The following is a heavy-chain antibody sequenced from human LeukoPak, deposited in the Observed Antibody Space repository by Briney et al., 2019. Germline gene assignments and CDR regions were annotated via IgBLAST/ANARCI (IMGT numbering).Heavy chain of an antibody. D-gene: IGHD3-16*01. J-gene: IGHJ3*02. CDR3: AKNRGLRLGELTPDHDAFDI. V-gene: IGHV3-23*01. CDR2: IDDSGGST. CDR1: GFTFSSYA. Sequence: PSGGSLRLSCAASGFTFSSYAMNWVRQAPGKGLEWVSTIDDSGGSTSYSDSVKGRFTISRDNSKNTLYLQMNSLRAEDTAVYYCAKNRGLRLGELTPDHDAFDIWGQGTMVTVSS.